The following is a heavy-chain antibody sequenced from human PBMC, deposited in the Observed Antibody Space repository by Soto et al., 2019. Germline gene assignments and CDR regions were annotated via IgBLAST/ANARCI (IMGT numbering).Heavy chain of an antibody. CDR2: IRSKAYGGTT. CDR1: GFTFGGYA. J-gene: IGHJ6*02. D-gene: IGHD3-16*01. CDR3: TTFGRYYYGMDV. V-gene: IGHV3-49*03. Sequence: GSLRLSCTASGFTFGGYAMSWFRQAPGKGLEWVGFIRSKAYGGTTEYAASVKGRFTISRDDSKSIAYLQMNSLKTEDTAVYYCTTFGRYYYGMDVWGQGTTVTVSS.